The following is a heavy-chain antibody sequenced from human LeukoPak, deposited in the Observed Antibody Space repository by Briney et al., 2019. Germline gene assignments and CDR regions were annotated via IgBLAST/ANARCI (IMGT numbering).Heavy chain of an antibody. CDR1: GYTLTELS. CDR2: FDPEDGET. CDR3: ARGRVVVPAAMPQNWFDP. D-gene: IGHD2-2*01. Sequence: GASVTVSCTVSGYTLTELSMHWVRQAPGKGLEWMGGFDPEDGETIYAQKFQGRVTMTEDTSTDTAYMELSSLRSEDTAVYYCARGRVVVPAAMPQNWFDPWGQGTLVTVSS. J-gene: IGHJ5*02. V-gene: IGHV1-24*01.